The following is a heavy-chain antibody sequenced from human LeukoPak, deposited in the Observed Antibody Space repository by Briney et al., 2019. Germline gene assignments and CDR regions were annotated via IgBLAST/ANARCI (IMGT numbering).Heavy chain of an antibody. CDR1: AYTFTGYY. V-gene: IGHV1-2*02. CDR2: INPNSGGT. CDR3: ARSPYYYYYMDV. J-gene: IGHJ6*03. Sequence: ASGKVSCKASAYTFTGYYMHWVRQAPGQGLEWMGWINPNSGGTNYAQKFQGRVTMTRDTSISTAYMELSRLRSDDTAVYCCARSPYYYYYMDVWGKGATVTVSS.